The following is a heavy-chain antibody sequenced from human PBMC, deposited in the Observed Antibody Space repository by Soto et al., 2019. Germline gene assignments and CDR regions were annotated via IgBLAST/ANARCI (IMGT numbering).Heavy chain of an antibody. V-gene: IGHV3-48*02. CDR2: IFTSSGLM. Sequence: PGGSLRLSCAASGFTFSSYTMNWVRQAPGKGLEWISYIFTSSGLMQYADSVKGRFTISRDDAKNSLYLQMNNLRDEDTAVYYCARDSLYSFDYWGQGTLVTVSS. D-gene: IGHD1-26*01. CDR3: ARDSLYSFDY. J-gene: IGHJ4*02. CDR1: GFTFSSYT.